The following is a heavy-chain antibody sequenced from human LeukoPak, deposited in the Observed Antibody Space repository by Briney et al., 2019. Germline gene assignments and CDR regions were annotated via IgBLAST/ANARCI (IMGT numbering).Heavy chain of an antibody. CDR1: GGTFSSYA. Sequence: SVKVSCKASGGTFSSYAISWVRQAPGQGLEWMGGIIPIFGTANYAQKFQGRVTITADESTSTAYMELSSLRSEDTAVYYCAARRLTVTTEIDYWGQGTLVTVSS. D-gene: IGHD4-17*01. V-gene: IGHV1-69*13. J-gene: IGHJ4*02. CDR2: IIPIFGTA. CDR3: AARRLTVTTEIDY.